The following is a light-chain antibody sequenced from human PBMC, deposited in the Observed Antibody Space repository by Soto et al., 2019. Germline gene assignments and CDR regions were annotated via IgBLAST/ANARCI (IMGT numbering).Light chain of an antibody. CDR1: QSVSSSY. Sequence: EIVLTQSPGTLSLSPGERATLSCRASQSVSSSYLAWYQQKPGQAPRLLIHGASSRATGIPDRFSGSGSGTDFTLPISRLEPEDFAVYYCQQYGSSPPLTFGGGTKVEIK. CDR3: QQYGSSPPLT. J-gene: IGKJ4*01. V-gene: IGKV3-20*01. CDR2: GAS.